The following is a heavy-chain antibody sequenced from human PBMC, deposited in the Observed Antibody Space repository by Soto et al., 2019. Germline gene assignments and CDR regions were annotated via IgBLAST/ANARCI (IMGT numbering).Heavy chain of an antibody. CDR2: ISGGGGST. D-gene: IGHD3-3*01. Sequence: GGSLRLSCAASGFTFDDYTMHWVRQAPGKGLEWVSLISGGGGSTYYADSVKGRFTISRDNSKNTLYLQMNSLRAEDTAVYYCAKAQYDFWSGYPSRYFDYWGQGTLVTVSS. CDR1: GFTFDDYT. CDR3: AKAQYDFWSGYPSRYFDY. V-gene: IGHV3-43*01. J-gene: IGHJ4*02.